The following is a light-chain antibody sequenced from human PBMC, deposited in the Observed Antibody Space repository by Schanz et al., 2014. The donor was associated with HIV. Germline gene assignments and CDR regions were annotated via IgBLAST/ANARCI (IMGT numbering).Light chain of an antibody. J-gene: IGKJ3*01. CDR2: AAT. Sequence: DIQMTQSPSSLSASVGDRVTITCRASHSVSTFLNWYQQKPGTAPKLLIDAATSLQSGVPSRFSGSGSGTDFTLTISSLQPEDFATYYCQQSFSFPFTFGPGTKVDIK. V-gene: IGKV1-39*01. CDR3: QQSFSFPFT. CDR1: HSVSTF.